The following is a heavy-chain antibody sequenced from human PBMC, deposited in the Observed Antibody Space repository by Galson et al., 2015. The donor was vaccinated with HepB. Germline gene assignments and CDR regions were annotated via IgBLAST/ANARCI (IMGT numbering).Heavy chain of an antibody. V-gene: IGHV3-11*05. CDR2: ISSSSSYT. J-gene: IGHJ4*02. D-gene: IGHD6-19*01. Sequence: SLRLSCAASGFTFSDYYMSWIRQAPGKGLEWVSYISSSSSYTNYADSVKGRFTISRDNAKNSLYLQMNSLRAEDTAVYYCVRVVRYSSAWVIDYWGQGTLVTVSS. CDR1: GFTFSDYY. CDR3: VRVVRYSSAWVIDY.